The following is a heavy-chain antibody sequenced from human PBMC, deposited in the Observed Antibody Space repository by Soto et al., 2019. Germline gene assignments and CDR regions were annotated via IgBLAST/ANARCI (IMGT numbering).Heavy chain of an antibody. CDR2: IYYSGGT. D-gene: IGHD3-22*01. J-gene: IGHJ4*02. CDR3: VRDFRGDESVGYAGWYVDY. V-gene: IGHV4-59*01. CDR1: GGSITGYY. Sequence: SSETLSLTCSVSGGSITGYYWSWIRQPPGKGLEWIGYIYYSGGTNYNPSLKSRVTISVDTSKNQFSLKLRSVTAADTAGYYFVRDFRGDESVGYAGWYVDYWGRGIPVTSPQ.